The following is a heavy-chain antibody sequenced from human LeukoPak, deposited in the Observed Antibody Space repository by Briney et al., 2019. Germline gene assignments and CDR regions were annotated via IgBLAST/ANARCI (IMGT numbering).Heavy chain of an antibody. CDR3: ARSGYYSGYSY. J-gene: IGHJ4*02. CDR2: IYTSGST. Sequence: PSETLSLTCTVSGGSVSSYYRSWIRQPAGKGLEWIGRIYTSGSTNYNPSLKSRVTMSVDTSKNQFSLKLSSVTAADTAVYYCARSGYYSGYSYWGQGTLVTVSS. V-gene: IGHV4-4*07. D-gene: IGHD5-12*01. CDR1: GGSVSSYY.